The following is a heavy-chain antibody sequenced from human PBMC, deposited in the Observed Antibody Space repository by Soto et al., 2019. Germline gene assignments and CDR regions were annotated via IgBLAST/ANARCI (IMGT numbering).Heavy chain of an antibody. V-gene: IGHV3-23*04. CDR3: ATDRNYYGSSGFDY. CDR1: GFTFSSYA. CDR2: ISTSGGST. J-gene: IGHJ4*02. Sequence: VQLVESGGGLVKPGGSLRLSCAASGFTFSSYAMSWVRQAPGKGLEWVSGISTSGGSTYYVDSVKGRFTISRDNSKNTLYLQLNSLRAEDTAVYYCATDRNYYGSSGFDYWGQGTLVTVSS. D-gene: IGHD3-22*01.